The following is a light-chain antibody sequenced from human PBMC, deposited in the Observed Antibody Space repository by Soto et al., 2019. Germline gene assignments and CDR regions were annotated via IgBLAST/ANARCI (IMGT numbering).Light chain of an antibody. J-gene: IGKJ4*01. CDR2: DVS. CDR3: QQYDRYPLT. CDR1: QTIGNW. Sequence: DIQMTHSPSTLSASVGDRVTITCRASQTIGNWLAWYQQKPGKAPKLLIYDVSTLETGVPSRFSGSGSGTDFTLTISSLQPDDFASYYCQQYDRYPLTLGGGTKVDIK. V-gene: IGKV1-5*01.